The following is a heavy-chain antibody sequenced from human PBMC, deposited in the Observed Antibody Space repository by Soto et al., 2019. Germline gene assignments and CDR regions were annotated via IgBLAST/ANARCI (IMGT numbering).Heavy chain of an antibody. V-gene: IGHV4-34*01. CDR1: GGSFSGYY. CDR3: ARVSLDILTGPPSLWYFDP. J-gene: IGHJ2*01. Sequence: QVQLQQWGAGPLRPLETLSLTCGVSGGSFSGYYCAWIRPSPGKGLEWSGEINDRASLNYNPCLRGRVSFSVGTSKNHYSVNLWSVTAADSAVYCCARVSLDILTGPPSLWYFDPWGRGTLVSVSS. CDR2: INDRASL. D-gene: IGHD3-9*01.